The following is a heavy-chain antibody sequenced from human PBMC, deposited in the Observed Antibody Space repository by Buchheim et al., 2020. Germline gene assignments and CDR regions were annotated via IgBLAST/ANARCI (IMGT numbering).Heavy chain of an antibody. CDR2: IYYSGST. V-gene: IGHV4-59*01. CDR1: GGSISSYY. CDR3: ARSKKRGSHYYYYYYGMDV. J-gene: IGHJ6*02. Sequence: QVQLQESGPGLVKPSETLSLTCTVSGGSISSYYWSWIRQPPGKGLEWIGYIYYSGSTNYNPSLKSRVTISVDTSKNQFSLKLSSVTAADTAVDYCARSKKRGSHYYYYYYGMDVWGQGTT. D-gene: IGHD3-10*01.